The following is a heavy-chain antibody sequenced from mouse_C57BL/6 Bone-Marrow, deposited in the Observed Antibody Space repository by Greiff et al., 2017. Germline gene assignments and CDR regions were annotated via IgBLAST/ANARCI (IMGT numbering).Heavy chain of an antibody. Sequence: EVQLQQSGPELVKPGASVKISCKASGYTFTDYYMNWVKQSHGKSLEWIGDINPNNGGTSYNQKFKGKATLTVDKSSSTAYMELRSLTSEDSAVYYCARKLHYTGYWGQGTTLTVSS. CDR2: INPNNGGT. J-gene: IGHJ2*01. CDR3: ARKLHYTGY. D-gene: IGHD2-12*01. CDR1: GYTFTDYY. V-gene: IGHV1-26*01.